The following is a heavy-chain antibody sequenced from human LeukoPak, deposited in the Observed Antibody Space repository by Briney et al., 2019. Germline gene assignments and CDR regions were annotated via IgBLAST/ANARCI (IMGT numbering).Heavy chain of an antibody. Sequence: SETLSLTCTVSGGSISSSSYYWGWIRQPPGKGLEWIGSIYYSGSTYYNPSLKSRVTISVDTSKNQFSLKLSSVTAADTAVYYCARGEVWITMIVVVRGYYFDYWGQGTLVTVSS. J-gene: IGHJ4*02. D-gene: IGHD3-22*01. CDR2: IYYSGST. V-gene: IGHV4-39*07. CDR1: GGSISSSSYY. CDR3: ARGEVWITMIVVVRGYYFDY.